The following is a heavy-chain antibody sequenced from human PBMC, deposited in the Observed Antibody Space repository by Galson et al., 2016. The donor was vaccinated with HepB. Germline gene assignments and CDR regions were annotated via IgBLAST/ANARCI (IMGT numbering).Heavy chain of an antibody. CDR3: GRDIWKGGGSHYFGY. J-gene: IGHJ4*02. V-gene: IGHV3-33*01. D-gene: IGHD1-26*01. CDR1: GFTFSNYG. Sequence: SLRLSCAASGFTFSNYGMHWVRQAPGKGLEWVALIWSDGRNKDYADSVKGRFIISRDNSMKTVYLQMNSLRAEDTAVYYCGRDIWKGGGSHYFGYWGQGTLVTVSS. CDR2: IWSDGRNK.